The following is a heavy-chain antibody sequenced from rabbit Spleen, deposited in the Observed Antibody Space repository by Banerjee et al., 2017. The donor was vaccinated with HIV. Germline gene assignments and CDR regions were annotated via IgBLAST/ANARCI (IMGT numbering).Heavy chain of an antibody. Sequence: EESGGGLVKPGGTLTLTCKASGIYFSSWYYMCWVRQAPGKGLEWIGSINPVFSIAKFRVCINKRSTTSGTMQMTSLSPPHTGLKVGARARYYCGRGENLWGQGTLVTVS. CDR1: GIYFSSWYY. D-gene: IGHD1-1*01. J-gene: IGHJ4*01. CDR3: ARARYYCGRGENL. CDR2: INPVFS. V-gene: IGHV1S40*01.